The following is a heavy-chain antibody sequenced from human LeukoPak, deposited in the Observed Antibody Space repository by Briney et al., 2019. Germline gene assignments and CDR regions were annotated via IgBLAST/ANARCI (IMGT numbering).Heavy chain of an antibody. CDR2: INSDGINT. CDR3: ARDLGQYYDTSDNWFDP. Sequence: GGSLRLSCVASTSYFTNYWMHWVRQAPGKGLVWVSRINSDGINTSYADSVKGRFTISRDNAKNTLNLQMNSLRAEDTAVYYCARDLGQYYDTSDNWFDPWGQGTLVTVSS. D-gene: IGHD3-22*01. V-gene: IGHV3-74*01. CDR1: TSYFTNYW. J-gene: IGHJ5*02.